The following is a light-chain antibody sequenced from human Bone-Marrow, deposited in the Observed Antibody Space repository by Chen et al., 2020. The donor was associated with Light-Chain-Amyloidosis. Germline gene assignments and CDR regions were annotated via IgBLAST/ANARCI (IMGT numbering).Light chain of an antibody. CDR1: QEINIF. V-gene: IGKV1-33*01. CDR3: HQYNTVPIT. CDR2: DAT. Sequence: DNQMTQSPSSLSASVGDRVTITCQASQEINIFLNWYQQKPGKAPKLLIYDATYLDAGVPSRFSGRGSWTDFTLTISSLQPEDVATYYCHQYNTVPITFGGGTKVQIK. J-gene: IGKJ4*01.